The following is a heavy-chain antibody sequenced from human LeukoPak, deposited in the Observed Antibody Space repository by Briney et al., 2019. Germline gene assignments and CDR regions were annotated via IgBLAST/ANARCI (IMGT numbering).Heavy chain of an antibody. Sequence: SETLSPTCTVSGGSISSSTYYWGWIRQPPGQGLEWIGNIYHTGSAYYNLSLKSRVTISLDTSKNRFSLRVSSATAADTAVYYCARARGRSDYGVYFDNWGQGALVPVSS. D-gene: IGHD4-17*01. CDR2: IYHTGSA. CDR3: ARARGRSDYGVYFDN. J-gene: IGHJ4*02. CDR1: GGSISSSTYY. V-gene: IGHV4-39*07.